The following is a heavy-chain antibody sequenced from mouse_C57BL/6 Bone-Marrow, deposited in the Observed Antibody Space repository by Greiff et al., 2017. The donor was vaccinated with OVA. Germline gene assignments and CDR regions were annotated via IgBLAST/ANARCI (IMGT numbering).Heavy chain of an antibody. V-gene: IGHV1-50*01. J-gene: IGHJ2*01. Sequence: QVQLQQPGAELVKPGASVKLSCKASGYTFTSYWMQWVKQRPGQGLEWIGEIDPSDSYTNYNQKFKGKATLTVDTSSSTAYMQLSSLTSEDSAVYYCARERLRLGYYFDYWGQGTTLTVSS. CDR3: ARERLRLGYYFDY. CDR2: IDPSDSYT. D-gene: IGHD2-2*01. CDR1: GYTFTSYW.